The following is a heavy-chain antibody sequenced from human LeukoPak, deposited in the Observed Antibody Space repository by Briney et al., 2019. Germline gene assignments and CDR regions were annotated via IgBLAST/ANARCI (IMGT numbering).Heavy chain of an antibody. CDR2: ISAYNGNT. V-gene: IGHV1-18*01. Sequence: ASVKVSCKASGGTFSSYAISWVRQAPGQGLEWMGWISAYNGNTIYAQKLQGRVTMTTDTSTSTAYMELRSLRSDDTAVYYCARDPYSGSPNWFDPWGQGTLVTVSS. CDR1: GGTFSSYA. CDR3: ARDPYSGSPNWFDP. D-gene: IGHD1-26*01. J-gene: IGHJ5*02.